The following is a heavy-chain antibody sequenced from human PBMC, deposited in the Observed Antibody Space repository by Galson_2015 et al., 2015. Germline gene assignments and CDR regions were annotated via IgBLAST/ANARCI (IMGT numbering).Heavy chain of an antibody. V-gene: IGHV3-23*01. Sequence: SLRLSCAASGFTFSNYAMSWVRQAPGKGLEWVSAISGNGYDTYYADSVKGRFTISRDKSKNTLYLQMNSLRAEDTAVYYCAKDRSDWELLSFDYWGQGTLVTVSS. CDR3: AKDRSDWELLSFDY. D-gene: IGHD1-26*01. CDR1: GFTFSNYA. CDR2: ISGNGYDT. J-gene: IGHJ4*02.